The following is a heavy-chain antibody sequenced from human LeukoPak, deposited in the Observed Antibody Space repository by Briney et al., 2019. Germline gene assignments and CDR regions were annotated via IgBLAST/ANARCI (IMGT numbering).Heavy chain of an antibody. V-gene: IGHV4-59*01. CDR1: GGSISSYY. CDR2: IYYSGGT. D-gene: IGHD3-3*01. Sequence: SETLSLTCTVSGGSISSYYWSWIRQPPGKGLEWIGYIYYSGGTNYNPSLKSRVTISVHTSKNQFSLKLSSVTAADTAVYYCARGLKRVATYYYYYMDVWGKGTTVTVSS. J-gene: IGHJ6*03. CDR3: ARGLKRVATYYYYYMDV.